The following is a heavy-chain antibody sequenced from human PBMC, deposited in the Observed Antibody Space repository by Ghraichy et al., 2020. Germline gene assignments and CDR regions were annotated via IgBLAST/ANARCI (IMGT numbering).Heavy chain of an antibody. CDR3: ARVGLRFLEWPLSGWFDP. Sequence: ASVKVSCKASGYTFTSYGISWVRQAPGQGLEWMGWISAYNGNTNYAQKLQGRVTMTTDTSTSTAYMELRSLRSDDTAVYYCARVGLRFLEWPLSGWFDPWGQGTLVTVSS. V-gene: IGHV1-18*04. D-gene: IGHD3-3*01. J-gene: IGHJ5*02. CDR1: GYTFTSYG. CDR2: ISAYNGNT.